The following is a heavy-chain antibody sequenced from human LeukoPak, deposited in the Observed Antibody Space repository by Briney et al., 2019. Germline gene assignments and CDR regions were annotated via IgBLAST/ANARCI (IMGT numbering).Heavy chain of an antibody. J-gene: IGHJ4*02. CDR1: GGSFSGYY. CDR2: INHSGST. CDR3: ARATVTGLDY. Sequence: SETLSLTCAVYGGSFSGYYWSWIRQPPGKGLEWIGEINHSGSTNYNPSLKSRVTMSVDTSKNQFSLKLSSVTAADTAVYYCARATVTGLDYWGQGTLVTVSS. D-gene: IGHD4-17*01. V-gene: IGHV4-34*01.